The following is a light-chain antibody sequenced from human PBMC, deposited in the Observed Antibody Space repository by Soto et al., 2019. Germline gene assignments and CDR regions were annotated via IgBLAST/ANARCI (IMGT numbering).Light chain of an antibody. CDR3: SSYAGSNNYV. V-gene: IGLV2-8*01. CDR2: DVN. CDR1: SSDVGNYDS. Sequence: QSALTQPPSASGSPGQSVTISCTGTSSDVGNYDSVSWYQHHPGKAPQAVIYDVNNRPSGVPDRFSGSKSGNTASLTVSGLQAEDEADYYCSSYAGSNNYVFGTGTKLTVL. J-gene: IGLJ1*01.